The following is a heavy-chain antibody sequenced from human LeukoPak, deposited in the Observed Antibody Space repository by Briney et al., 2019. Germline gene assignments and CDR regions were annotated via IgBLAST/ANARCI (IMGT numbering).Heavy chain of an antibody. CDR1: GFTFSSYG. V-gene: IGHV3-33*01. CDR2: IWYDGSDK. CDR3: ARGSSHYYYGMDV. D-gene: IGHD6-6*01. Sequence: PGGSLRLSCAASGFTFSSYGMHWVRQAPGKRLEWVAVIWYDGSDKYYADSVKGRFTISRDNSKNTLYLEMNSLRAEDTAVYYCARGSSHYYYGMDVWGQGTTVTVSS. J-gene: IGHJ6*02.